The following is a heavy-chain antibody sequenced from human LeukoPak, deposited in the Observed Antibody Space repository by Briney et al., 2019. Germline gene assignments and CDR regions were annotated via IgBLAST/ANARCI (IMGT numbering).Heavy chain of an antibody. CDR1: GFTFSSYE. D-gene: IGHD5/OR15-5a*01. V-gene: IGHV3-48*03. Sequence: GGSLRLSCAASGFTFSSYEMNWVRQAPGKGLEGVSYISSSGSTIYYADSVKGRFTISRDNAKNSLYLQMNSLRAEDTAVYYCARDSGLPASGMDVWGQGTTVTVSS. CDR2: ISSSGSTI. CDR3: ARDSGLPASGMDV. J-gene: IGHJ6*02.